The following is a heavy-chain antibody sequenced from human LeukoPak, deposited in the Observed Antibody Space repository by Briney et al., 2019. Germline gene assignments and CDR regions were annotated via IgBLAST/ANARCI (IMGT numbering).Heavy chain of an antibody. CDR1: GVSFSTYY. CDR2: VNHSGYT. J-gene: IGHJ4*02. CDR3: ARQLYGSDY. Sequence: PSETLSLTCGVSGVSFSTYYWSWIRQSPEKRLEWIGEVNHSGYTNYNPSLKSRVTISVDTSKNQFSLNLRSVTAADTAVYYCARQLYGSDYWGQGTLVTVSS. D-gene: IGHD4-17*01. V-gene: IGHV4-34*01.